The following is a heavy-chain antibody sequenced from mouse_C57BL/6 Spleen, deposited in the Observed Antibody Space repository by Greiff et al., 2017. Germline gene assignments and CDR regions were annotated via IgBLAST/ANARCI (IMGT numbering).Heavy chain of an antibody. V-gene: IGHV14-2*01. Sequence: VQLQQSGAELVKPGASVKLSCTASGFNIKDYYMHWVKQRTEQGLEWIGRIDPEDGETKSAPKFQGKATITADTSSNTAYLQLSSLTSEDTAVYYCAPDYDYDVGYFDVWGTGTTVTVSS. CDR3: APDYDYDVGYFDV. CDR1: GFNIKDYY. CDR2: IDPEDGET. D-gene: IGHD2-4*01. J-gene: IGHJ1*03.